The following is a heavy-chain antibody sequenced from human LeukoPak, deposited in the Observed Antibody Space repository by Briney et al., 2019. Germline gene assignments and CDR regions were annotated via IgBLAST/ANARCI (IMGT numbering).Heavy chain of an antibody. J-gene: IGHJ4*02. V-gene: IGHV3-23*01. CDR1: GFTFSSYA. Sequence: GGSLRLSCAASGFTFSSYAMSWVRQAPGKGLEWASAISGSGGSTYYADSVKGRFTISRDNAKNSLYLQMNSLRAEDTAMYYCARGTGSFEDYWGQGTLVTVPS. D-gene: IGHD3-10*01. CDR3: ARGTGSFEDY. CDR2: ISGSGGST.